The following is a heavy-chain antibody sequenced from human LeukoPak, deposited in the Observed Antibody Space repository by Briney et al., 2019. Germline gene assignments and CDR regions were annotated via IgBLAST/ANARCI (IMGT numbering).Heavy chain of an antibody. V-gene: IGHV4-59*08. CDR1: GGSITSFY. CDR3: ARHEFGDHGIWF. CDR2: IDYSETT. D-gene: IGHD4-17*01. J-gene: IGHJ4*02. Sequence: SETLCLTCTVSGGSITSFYYNWIRQPPGKVLERIGHIDYSETTTYNPSLKSRVSISIDTSENQFSLRLNSVTAADTAIYYCARHEFGDHGIWFWGQGALVTVSS.